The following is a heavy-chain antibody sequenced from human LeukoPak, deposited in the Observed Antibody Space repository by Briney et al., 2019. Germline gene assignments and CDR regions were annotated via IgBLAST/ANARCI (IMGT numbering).Heavy chain of an antibody. D-gene: IGHD2-2*02. CDR3: ARVKEYQMLYGGFDP. J-gene: IGHJ5*02. V-gene: IGHV3-21*01. CDR1: GFTLSGYS. Sequence: GGSLRLSCAASGFTLSGYSMSWVRQAPGKGLEWVSSINSGSSYRYYADSVKGRFTISRDSAKNSLYLQMNSLRAEDTAVYYCARVKEYQMLYGGFDPWGQGTLVTVSS. CDR2: INSGSSYR.